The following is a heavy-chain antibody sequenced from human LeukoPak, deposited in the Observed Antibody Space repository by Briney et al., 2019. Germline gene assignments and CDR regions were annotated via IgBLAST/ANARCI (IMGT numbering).Heavy chain of an antibody. CDR1: GFTFNTYW. J-gene: IGHJ3*02. CDR2: INADGSST. CDR3: ARGYCSSTSCYTTWGAFDI. D-gene: IGHD2-2*02. Sequence: GGSLRLSCAASGFTFNTYWMHWVRQAPGKGLVWVSSINADGSSTSYADSMKGRFTISRDNAKNTLYLQMNSLRAEDTAVYYCARGYCSSTSCYTTWGAFDIWGQGTMVTVSS. V-gene: IGHV3-74*01.